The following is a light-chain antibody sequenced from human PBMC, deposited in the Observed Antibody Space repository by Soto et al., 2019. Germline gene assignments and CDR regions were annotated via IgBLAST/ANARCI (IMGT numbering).Light chain of an antibody. V-gene: IGLV2-14*01. CDR3: SSYTSSTTLMV. Sequence: QSALTQPASVSGSPGQSITISCTGTSSDVGGYNYVSWYQQHPGKAPKVMIYDVSNRPSGVSNRFSGSKSGNTASLTISGLQAEDEADYYCSSYTSSTTLMVFGGGTKVTV. CDR1: SSDVGGYNY. CDR2: DVS. J-gene: IGLJ2*01.